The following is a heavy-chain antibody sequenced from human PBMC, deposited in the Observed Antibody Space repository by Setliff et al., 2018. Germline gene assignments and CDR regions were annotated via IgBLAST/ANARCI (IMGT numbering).Heavy chain of an antibody. CDR2: IYYSGST. CDR1: GGSISSSSYY. V-gene: IGHV4-39*07. CDR3: ARVKIAILPAAIDY. Sequence: SETLSLTCTVSGGSISSSSYYWGWIRQPPGKGLEWIGSIYYSGSTYYNPSLKSRVTISVDTSKNQFSLKLSPGTAADTAVYYCARVKIAILPAAIDYWGQGTLVTVS. J-gene: IGHJ4*02. D-gene: IGHD2-2*01.